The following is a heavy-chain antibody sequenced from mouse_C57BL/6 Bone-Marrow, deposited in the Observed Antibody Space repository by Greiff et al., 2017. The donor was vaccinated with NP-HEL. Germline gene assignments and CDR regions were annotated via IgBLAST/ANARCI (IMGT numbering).Heavy chain of an antibody. CDR2: IRHDGTN. Sequence: LQESGPGLVKQEEAREGTGRGEGGARRGGEDGDGGRRGRGNKLKWMGYIRHDGTNHYNPSLKTRISITRDTSKNQFFLKLNSVTTEDTATYYCALSIPGYWGQGTTLTVSS. CDR1: GGARRGGED. J-gene: IGHJ2*01. V-gene: IGHV3-6*01. D-gene: IGHD2-3*01. CDR3: ALSIPGY.